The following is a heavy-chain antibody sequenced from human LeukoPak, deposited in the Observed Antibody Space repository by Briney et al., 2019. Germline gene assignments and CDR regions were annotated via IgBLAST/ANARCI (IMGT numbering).Heavy chain of an antibody. CDR3: ARGLDYLEGYSSGWYSVNFDY. V-gene: IGHV3-30*19. CDR2: ISYDGSNK. D-gene: IGHD6-19*01. Sequence: QPGRSLTLSCAASGFSFSSYGIHWVRQAPGKGLEWVAVISYDGSNKYYADSVKGRFTISRDNSKNTLYLQMNSLRAEDTAVYYCARGLDYLEGYSSGWYSVNFDYWGQGTLVTVSS. CDR1: GFSFSSYG. J-gene: IGHJ4*02.